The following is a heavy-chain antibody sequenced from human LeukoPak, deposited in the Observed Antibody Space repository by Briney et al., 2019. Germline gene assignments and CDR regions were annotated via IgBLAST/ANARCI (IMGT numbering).Heavy chain of an antibody. CDR1: GGSIISTIYY. V-gene: IGHV4-39*07. Sequence: NPSETLSLTCTVSGGSIISTIYYWGWIRQSPGKGLDWIGSISYSGSSFCKPSLKSRVTIAVDTSKNQFSLRLSSVTAADTAFYYCARDRGVSGFDYWGQGTLVTVSS. J-gene: IGHJ4*02. D-gene: IGHD6-13*01. CDR2: ISYSGSS. CDR3: ARDRGVSGFDY.